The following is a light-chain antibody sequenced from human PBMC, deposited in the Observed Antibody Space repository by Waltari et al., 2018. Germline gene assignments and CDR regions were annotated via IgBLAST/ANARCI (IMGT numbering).Light chain of an antibody. V-gene: IGLV1-47*01. CDR2: RNN. CDR3: AAWDDSLSGYV. Sequence: QSVLTQPPSTSGTPGQRVTIPCSGSSSNLGGNYVHCYQQLPGTAPKLLIYRNNQRPSGVPDRFSGSKSGTSASLAISGLRSEDEADYYCAAWDDSLSGYVLGIGTKIAVL. CDR1: SSNLGGNY. J-gene: IGLJ1*01.